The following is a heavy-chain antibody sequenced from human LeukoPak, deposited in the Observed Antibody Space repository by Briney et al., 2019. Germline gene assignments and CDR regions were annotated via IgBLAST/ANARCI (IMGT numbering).Heavy chain of an antibody. J-gene: IGHJ4*02. Sequence: KPSETLSLTCAVYGGSFSGYYWSWIRQPPGKGLEWIGEINHSGSTNYNPSLKSRVTISVDTSKNQFSLKLSSVTAADTAVYYCARPYGSGWYPDPLYYWGQGTLVTVSS. CDR1: GGSFSGYY. CDR3: ARPYGSGWYPDPLYY. D-gene: IGHD6-19*01. CDR2: INHSGST. V-gene: IGHV4-34*01.